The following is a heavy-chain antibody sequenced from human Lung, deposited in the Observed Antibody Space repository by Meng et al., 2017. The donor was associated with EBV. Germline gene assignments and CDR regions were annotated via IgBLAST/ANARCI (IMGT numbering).Heavy chain of an antibody. D-gene: IGHD1-14*01. V-gene: IGHV7-4-1*02. Sequence: VALVQSGLEFKQPGASLKGSCKASGYPFTRHAIKWVRQAPGQGLEWMGWMNTKTGNPTYAQGFTGRFVFSLDTSVSTAYLQISSLKAEDTAMYYCARDDNGAPDYWGQGTLVTVSS. J-gene: IGHJ4*02. CDR2: MNTKTGNP. CDR3: ARDDNGAPDY. CDR1: GYPFTRHA.